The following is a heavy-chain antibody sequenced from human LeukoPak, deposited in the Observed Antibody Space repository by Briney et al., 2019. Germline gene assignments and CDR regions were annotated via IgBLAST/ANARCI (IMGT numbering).Heavy chain of an antibody. V-gene: IGHV4-59*08. J-gene: IGHJ5*02. Sequence: SETLSLTCKVSGGSVGSFSWSWIRQSPGKGLEWIGFIYYNGSASYNPSLKSRVTISVDRSKSQFSLKLTSVTAADTALYYCARAVGYYGSGSSGEEWFDPWGQGTLVTVSS. CDR2: IYYNGSA. D-gene: IGHD3-10*01. CDR1: GGSVGSFS. CDR3: ARAVGYYGSGSSGEEWFDP.